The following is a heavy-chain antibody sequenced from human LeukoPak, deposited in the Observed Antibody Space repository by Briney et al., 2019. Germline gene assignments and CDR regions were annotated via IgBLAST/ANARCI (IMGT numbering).Heavy chain of an antibody. D-gene: IGHD3-3*01. CDR1: GFTFGDYA. J-gene: IGHJ4*02. CDR3: TREGRFLEWSLDY. Sequence: GGSLRLSCTASGFTFGDYAMSWFRQAPGKGLEWVGFIRSKAYGGTTEYAASVKGRFTISRDGSKSIAYLQMNSLKTEDTAVYYCTREGRFLEWSLDYWGQGTLVTVSS. V-gene: IGHV3-49*01. CDR2: IRSKAYGGTT.